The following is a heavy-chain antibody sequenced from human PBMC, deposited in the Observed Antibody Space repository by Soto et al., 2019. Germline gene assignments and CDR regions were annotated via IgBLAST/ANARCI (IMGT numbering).Heavy chain of an antibody. J-gene: IGHJ4*02. CDR3: ARGYSMIGNFDY. CDR1: GYTFTSCC. D-gene: IGHD3-22*01. V-gene: IGHV1-18*01. CDR2: ISAYNGNT. Sequence: ASVNVSCKSSGYTFTSCCISWVRRAPGQGLEWMGWISAYNGNTNYAQKLQGRVTMTTDTSTSTAYMELRSLRSDDTAVYYCARGYSMIGNFDYWGQGTLVTVSS.